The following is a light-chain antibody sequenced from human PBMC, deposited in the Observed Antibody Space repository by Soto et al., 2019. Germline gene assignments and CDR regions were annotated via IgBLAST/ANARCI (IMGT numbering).Light chain of an antibody. Sequence: QSALTQPASVSGSPGQSITISCTGTSSDVGGYNYVPWYQQHPGKAPKLMIYDVSNRPSGVSNRFSGSKSGSTASLTISGLQAEDEADYYCSSYTSSSTLVFGTGTKVTVL. J-gene: IGLJ1*01. V-gene: IGLV2-14*01. CDR3: SSYTSSSTLV. CDR1: SSDVGGYNY. CDR2: DVS.